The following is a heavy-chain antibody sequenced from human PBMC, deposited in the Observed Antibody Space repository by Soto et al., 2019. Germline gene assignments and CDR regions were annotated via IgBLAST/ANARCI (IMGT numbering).Heavy chain of an antibody. J-gene: IGHJ3*02. CDR1: GFTFSSYG. D-gene: IGHD3-22*01. CDR3: ERVRDSSGHVAFDI. Sequence: GGSLRLSCAASGFTFSSYGMHRVRQAPGKGLEWVAVIGYDGSNKYYADSVKGRFTISRDNSKNTLYLQRNSLRAEDTAVYYCERVRDSSGHVAFDIWGQGTMVTVSS. V-gene: IGHV3-33*01. CDR2: IGYDGSNK.